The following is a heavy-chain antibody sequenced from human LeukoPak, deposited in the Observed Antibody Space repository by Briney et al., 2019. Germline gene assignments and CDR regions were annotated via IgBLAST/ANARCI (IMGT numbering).Heavy chain of an antibody. Sequence: GESLKISRKGSGYSFTSYWIGWVRQMPGKGLEWMGIIYPGDSDTRYSPSFQGQVTISADKSISTAYLQWSSLKASDTAMYYCARPGSGDGYNYPFFDYWGQGTLVTVSS. V-gene: IGHV5-51*01. J-gene: IGHJ4*02. D-gene: IGHD5-24*01. CDR3: ARPGSGDGYNYPFFDY. CDR1: GYSFTSYW. CDR2: IYPGDSDT.